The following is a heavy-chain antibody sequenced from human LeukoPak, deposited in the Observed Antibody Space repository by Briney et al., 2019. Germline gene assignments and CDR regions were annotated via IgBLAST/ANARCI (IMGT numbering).Heavy chain of an antibody. V-gene: IGHV3-9*01. D-gene: IGHD3/OR15-3a*01. J-gene: IGHJ4*02. CDR3: ARVFDFLIDY. CDR2: ISWNSGSI. Sequence: PGGSLRLSCAASGFTFDDYAMHWVRQAPGKGLEWVSGISWNSGSIGYADSVKGRFTISRDNAKNSLYLQMNSLRAEDTALYYCARVFDFLIDYWGQGTLVTVSS. CDR1: GFTFDDYA.